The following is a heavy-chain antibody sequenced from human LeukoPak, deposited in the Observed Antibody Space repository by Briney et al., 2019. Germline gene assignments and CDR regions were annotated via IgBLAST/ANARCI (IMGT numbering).Heavy chain of an antibody. J-gene: IGHJ6*02. D-gene: IGHD6-6*01. CDR3: ARTDRSSSYYYYYGMDV. Sequence: SETLSLTCTVSGGSISSYYWSWIRQPPGKGLEGIGYIYYSGSTNYNPSLKSRVTISVDTSKNQFSLKLSSVTAADTAVYCCARTDRSSSYYYYYGMDVWGQGTTVTVSS. V-gene: IGHV4-59*01. CDR1: GGSISSYY. CDR2: IYYSGST.